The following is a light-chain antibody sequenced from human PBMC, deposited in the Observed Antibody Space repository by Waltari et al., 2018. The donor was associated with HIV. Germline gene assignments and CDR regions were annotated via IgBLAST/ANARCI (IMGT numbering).Light chain of an antibody. Sequence: DIVMTQSTESLAVSLGGRATINCRSSQSLFYTSNNKDYLVWYQQKPGQPPKVLISWASTRESGVPDRFSGSGSVTDFTLTISSLQAEDVAVYYCQQYYSTPVTFGQGTKLEIK. CDR3: QQYYSTPVT. V-gene: IGKV4-1*01. CDR1: QSLFYTSNNKDY. J-gene: IGKJ2*01. CDR2: WAS.